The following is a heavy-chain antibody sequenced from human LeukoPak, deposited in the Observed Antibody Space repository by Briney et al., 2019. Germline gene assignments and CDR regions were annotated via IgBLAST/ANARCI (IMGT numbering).Heavy chain of an antibody. Sequence: GGSLRLSCAASGFTFSSSAMSWVRQAPGKGLEWVSSISGSGASTYYADSVKGRFTISRDNSKNTLYLQMGSLRAEDTAVYYCAKDSLRERIVGSTTRGVNDYWGQGTLVSVSS. CDR3: AKDSLRERIVGSTTRGVNDY. V-gene: IGHV3-23*01. D-gene: IGHD1-26*01. J-gene: IGHJ4*02. CDR1: GFTFSSSA. CDR2: ISGSGAST.